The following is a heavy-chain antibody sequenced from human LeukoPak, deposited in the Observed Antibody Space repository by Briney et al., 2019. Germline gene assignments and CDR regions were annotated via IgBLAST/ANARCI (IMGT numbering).Heavy chain of an antibody. D-gene: IGHD6-19*01. CDR3: ARAPDRIAVAGNHFDY. Sequence: ASVNVSCKASGYNFTTYGISWVRPAPGQGLEWMGWISGYIGNTNYAQKFQGRVTMTTHTSTSTAYMELSSLRSEDTAVYYCARAPDRIAVAGNHFDYWGQGTLVTVSS. CDR1: GYNFTTYG. V-gene: IGHV1-18*01. CDR2: ISGYIGNT. J-gene: IGHJ4*02.